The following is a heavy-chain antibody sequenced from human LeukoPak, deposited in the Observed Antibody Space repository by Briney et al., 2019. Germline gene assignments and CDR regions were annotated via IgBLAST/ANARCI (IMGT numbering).Heavy chain of an antibody. J-gene: IGHJ2*01. CDR1: GGSFSSYS. D-gene: IGHD3-10*01. Sequence: SETLSLTCALYGGSFSSYSWSWTWIRQTQEKGLEWIGEIIEKGNANYNPSLKSRVTIDLDTSKNQFSLKLTSMTAADTAMYYCARGYYPPRWYFDLWGRGTLVTVSS. CDR2: IIEKGNA. CDR3: ARGYYPPRWYFDL. V-gene: IGHV4-34*01.